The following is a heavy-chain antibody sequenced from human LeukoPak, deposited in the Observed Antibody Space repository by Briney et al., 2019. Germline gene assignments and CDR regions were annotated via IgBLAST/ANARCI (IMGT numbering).Heavy chain of an antibody. CDR3: AHRRKRSSGWSGGAFDI. CDR1: GFSLSTSGVG. V-gene: IGHV2-5*02. Sequence: SGPTLLQPTPTLTLTCTFSGFSLSTSGVGVGWIRQPPVQALEWLALIYWDDDKRYSPSMKSRLTITKHTSKNQVILTMANMDPVDTATYYCAHRRKRSSGWSGGAFDIWGQGTMVTVSS. CDR2: IYWDDDK. J-gene: IGHJ3*02. D-gene: IGHD6-19*01.